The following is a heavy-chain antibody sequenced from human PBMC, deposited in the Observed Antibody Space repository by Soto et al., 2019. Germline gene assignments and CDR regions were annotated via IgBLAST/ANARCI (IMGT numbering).Heavy chain of an antibody. CDR3: ARGSRGYYYMDV. J-gene: IGHJ6*03. Sequence: EVQLVESGGDLVQPGGSLRLSCVASGFTFSSYWIHWVRQAPGKGLVWVSRINGDGGTTNYADSVKGRLTISRDNAKNTVYLQVNILRAEDTAVYYCARGSRGYYYMDVWGRGTPLTV. CDR1: GFTFSSYW. V-gene: IGHV3-74*01. CDR2: INGDGGTT.